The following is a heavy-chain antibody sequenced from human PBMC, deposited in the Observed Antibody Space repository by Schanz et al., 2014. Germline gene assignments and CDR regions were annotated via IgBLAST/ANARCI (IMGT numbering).Heavy chain of an antibody. CDR1: GFSFSTHC. CDR2: IGDDGADK. J-gene: IGHJ6*02. D-gene: IGHD3-10*01. CDR3: VKDLQRELLRDDYYYGMDV. V-gene: IGHV3-7*01. Sequence: VQLVESGGGLVQPGGSERLSCGASGFSFSTHCMAWVRRAPGKGLEWVANIGDDGADKYYLDSVRGRFTISRDNTKNFLHLEMNSLRAEDTAVYYCVKDLQRELLRDDYYYGMDVWGQGTTVTVSS.